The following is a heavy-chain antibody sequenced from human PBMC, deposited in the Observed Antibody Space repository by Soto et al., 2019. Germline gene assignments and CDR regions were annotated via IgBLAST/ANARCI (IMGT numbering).Heavy chain of an antibody. CDR2: MNPNSGNT. CDR1: GYTFTSYD. D-gene: IGHD3-3*01. J-gene: IGHJ3*02. V-gene: IGHV1-8*01. CDR3: ARGGTGYDFWSGYQSPDAFDI. Sequence: ASVKVSCKASGYTFTSYDINWVRQATGQGLEWMGWMNPNSGNTGYAQKFQGRVTMTRNTSISTAYMELSSLRSEDTAVYYCARGGTGYDFWSGYQSPDAFDIWGQGTMVTVS.